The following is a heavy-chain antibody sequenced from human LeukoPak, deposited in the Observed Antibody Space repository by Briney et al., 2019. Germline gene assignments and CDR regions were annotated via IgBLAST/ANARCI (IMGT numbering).Heavy chain of an antibody. CDR3: ASARDYYGSGSYPEIDY. V-gene: IGHV4-59*12. J-gene: IGHJ4*02. D-gene: IGHD3-10*01. Sequence: PSETLSLTCTGSGVSISSYYWSWIRHPPGKGREWIGYIYYSGSTNYNPSLKSRVTISVDTSKNQFSLKLSSVTAADTAVYYCASARDYYGSGSYPEIDYWGQGTLVTVSS. CDR1: GVSISSYY. CDR2: IYYSGST.